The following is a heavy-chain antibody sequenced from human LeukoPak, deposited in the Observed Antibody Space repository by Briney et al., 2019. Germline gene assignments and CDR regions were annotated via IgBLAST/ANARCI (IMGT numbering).Heavy chain of an antibody. CDR1: GGSISSGSYY. CDR3: AREGRYCSSTSCYGEFDY. V-gene: IGHV4-61*02. CDR2: IYTSGST. Sequence: SQTLSLTCTVSGGSISSGSYYWGWIRQPAGKGLEWIGRIYTSGSTNYNPSLKSRLTISVDTSKNQFSLKLSSVTAADTAVYYCAREGRYCSSTSCYGEFDYWGQGTLVTVSS. J-gene: IGHJ4*02. D-gene: IGHD2-2*01.